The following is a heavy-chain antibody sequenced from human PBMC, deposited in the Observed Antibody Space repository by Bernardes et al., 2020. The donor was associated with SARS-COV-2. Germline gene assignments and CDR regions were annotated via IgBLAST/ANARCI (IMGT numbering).Heavy chain of an antibody. CDR2: IHPTRDKT. Sequence: GGSLRLSCAASGFIFSNYAMTWVRQSPGRGLEWISVIHPTRDKTFYAESVKGRFTISRDNSKNTMYLQMNSLRAEDTATYYCAKWMLAFGGVSPHDHWGQGILVTVST. CDR3: AKWMLAFGGVSPHDH. V-gene: IGHV3-23*01. CDR1: GFIFSNYA. J-gene: IGHJ5*02. D-gene: IGHD3-16*01.